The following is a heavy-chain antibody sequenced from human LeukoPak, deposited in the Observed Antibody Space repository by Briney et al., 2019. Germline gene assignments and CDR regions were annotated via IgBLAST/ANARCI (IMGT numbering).Heavy chain of an antibody. D-gene: IGHD5-18*01. CDR1: GGSISSYY. Sequence: SETLSLTCTVSGGSISSYYWSWIRQPPGKGLEWIGYIYHTGSTNYNPSLKSRVTISVDTSKNQFSLQLGSVTAADTAVYYCARHGRGYSYQNWFDPWGQGTLVTVSS. CDR3: ARHGRGYSYQNWFDP. V-gene: IGHV4-59*08. CDR2: IYHTGST. J-gene: IGHJ5*02.